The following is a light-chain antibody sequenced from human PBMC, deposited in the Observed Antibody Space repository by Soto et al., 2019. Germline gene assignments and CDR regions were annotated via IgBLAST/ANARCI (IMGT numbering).Light chain of an antibody. CDR2: KAS. V-gene: IGKV1-5*03. CDR3: QQYNTFPWT. Sequence: DIQMTQSPSTLSASVGDRVTITCRASQSISSRLAWYQQKQGKAPKLLIYKASSLERGVPSRFSGSGYGTDFTLTISSLQPDDFATYYCQQYNTFPWTFGQGTKVEIK. J-gene: IGKJ1*01. CDR1: QSISSR.